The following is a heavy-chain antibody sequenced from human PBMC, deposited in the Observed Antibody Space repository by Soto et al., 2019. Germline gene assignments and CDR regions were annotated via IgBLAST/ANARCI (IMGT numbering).Heavy chain of an antibody. CDR3: ARITRS. Sequence: EVRLLESGGGLVQPGGSLRLSCAASGLTVGSSAMTWVRQAPGKGLEWISSLSGDGKATYYADSVKGRFTISRDISKNTLFLQMDSLRVEDTPIYFCARITRSWGQGTRVTVSS. CDR2: LSGDGKAT. J-gene: IGHJ5*02. D-gene: IGHD3-3*01. V-gene: IGHV3-23*01. CDR1: GLTVGSSA.